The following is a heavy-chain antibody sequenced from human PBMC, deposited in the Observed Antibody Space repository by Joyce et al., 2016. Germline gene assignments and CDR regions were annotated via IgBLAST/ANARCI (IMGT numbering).Heavy chain of an antibody. CDR3: ARGPMPPYAFDV. CDR1: GYSFSDSY. J-gene: IGHJ3*01. V-gene: IGHV1-2*06. CDR2: INPDTGDT. D-gene: IGHD2-2*01. Sequence: QVNLVQSGAEVKKPGASVKFSCNASGYSFSDSYIHWVRQAPGQGLQWMGRINPDTGDTSYAQKLQGRVTLSRDTCISTVYMEVSRLRSDDTAVYFCARGPMPPYAFDVWGQGTLVTVST.